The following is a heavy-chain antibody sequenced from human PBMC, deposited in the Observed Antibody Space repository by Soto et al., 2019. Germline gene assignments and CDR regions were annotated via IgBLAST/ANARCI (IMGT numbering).Heavy chain of an antibody. CDR1: GGSISDFY. CDR2: IYNSGST. D-gene: IGHD3-10*01. Sequence: SETLSLTCNVSGGSISDFYWSWIRQSPGKRLEWIGYIYNSGSTNYNPSLKRRVSISIDTSMNQFSLNLNSVTAADTAVYYCARAEFRSRSLHYYYGLDVWGQGTTVTVSS. V-gene: IGHV4-59*01. J-gene: IGHJ6*02. CDR3: ARAEFRSRSLHYYYGLDV.